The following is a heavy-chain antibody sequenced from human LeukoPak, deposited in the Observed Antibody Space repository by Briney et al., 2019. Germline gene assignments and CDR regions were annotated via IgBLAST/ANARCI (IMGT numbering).Heavy chain of an antibody. D-gene: IGHD2-15*01. V-gene: IGHV3-30*02. J-gene: IGHJ4*02. Sequence: GGSLRLSCAASGFTFSSYGMHWVRQAPGKGLEWVAFIRYDGSNKYYADSVKGRFTISRDNAKNTLYLQMNSLRAEDTAVYYCARVGPYCSGGSCYFDYWGQGTLVTVSS. CDR3: ARVGPYCSGGSCYFDY. CDR2: IRYDGSNK. CDR1: GFTFSSYG.